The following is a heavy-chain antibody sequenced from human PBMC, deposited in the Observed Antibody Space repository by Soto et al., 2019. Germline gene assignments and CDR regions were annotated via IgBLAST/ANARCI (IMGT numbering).Heavy chain of an antibody. J-gene: IGHJ6*02. V-gene: IGHV2-70*01. Sequence: SGPTLVNPTQTLTLTCTFSGFSLSTSGMCVSWIRQPPGKALEWLALIDWDDDKYYSTSLKTRLTISKDTSKNQVVLTMTNMDPVDTATYYCARMYGEYLGATKPGYYYYGMDVWGQGTTVTVSS. CDR2: IDWDDDK. CDR1: GFSLSTSGMC. D-gene: IGHD1-26*01. CDR3: ARMYGEYLGATKPGYYYYGMDV.